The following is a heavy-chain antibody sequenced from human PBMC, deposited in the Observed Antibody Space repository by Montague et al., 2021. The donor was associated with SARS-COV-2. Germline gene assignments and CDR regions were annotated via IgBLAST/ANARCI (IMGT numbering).Heavy chain of an antibody. V-gene: IGHV3-7*01. CDR1: GFTFSNYW. CDR3: ARDPNCGSTSCYYHY. J-gene: IGHJ4*02. CDR2: IKEDGGQK. Sequence: SLSLSLSASGFTFSNYWMSWVRQAPGKGLEWVANIKEDGGQKYYVDSVKGRFTIFRDNAKNSLYLQMNSLRAEDTAVYYCARDPNCGSTSCYYHYWGQGTLVTVSS. D-gene: IGHD2-2*01.